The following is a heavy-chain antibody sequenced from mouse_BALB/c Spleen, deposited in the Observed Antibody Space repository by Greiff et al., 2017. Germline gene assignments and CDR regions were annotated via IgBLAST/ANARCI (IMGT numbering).Heavy chain of an antibody. CDR2: IYPGGGYT. CDR1: GYTFTNYW. D-gene: IGHD2-2*01. CDR3: ASYYGYDYIYAMDY. J-gene: IGHJ4*01. V-gene: IGHV1-63*02. Sequence: VQVVESGAELVRPGTSVKMSCKAAGYTFTNYWIGWVKQRPGHGLEWIGDIYPGGGYTNYNEKFKGKATLTADTSSSTAYMQLSSLTSEDSAIYYCASYYGYDYIYAMDYWGQGTSVTVSS.